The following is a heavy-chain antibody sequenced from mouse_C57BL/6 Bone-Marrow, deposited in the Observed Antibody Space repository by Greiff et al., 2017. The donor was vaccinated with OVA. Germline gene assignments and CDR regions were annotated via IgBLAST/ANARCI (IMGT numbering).Heavy chain of an antibody. CDR1: GYAFSSYW. V-gene: IGHV1-80*01. J-gene: IGHJ2*01. Sequence: QVQLQQSGAELVKPGASVKISCKASGYAFSSYWMNWVKQRPGKGLEWIGQIYPGDGDTNYNGKFKGKATLTADKSSSTAYMQLSSLTSEDSAVYFCARPYGNPYYCDYWGQGTTLTVSS. CDR2: IYPGDGDT. D-gene: IGHD2-10*02. CDR3: ARPYGNPYYCDY.